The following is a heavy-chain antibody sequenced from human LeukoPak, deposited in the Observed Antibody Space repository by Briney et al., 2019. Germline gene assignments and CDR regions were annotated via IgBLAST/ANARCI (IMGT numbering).Heavy chain of an antibody. CDR1: GFTFSSYS. Sequence: PGGPLRLSCAASGFTFSSYSMNWVRQAPGKGLEWVSYISESSTSIYYADSVKGRFTISRDNAKNSLYLQMNSLRAEDTAVYYCARRLDYWGQGTLVTVSS. CDR2: ISESSTSI. J-gene: IGHJ4*02. V-gene: IGHV3-48*01. CDR3: ARRLDY.